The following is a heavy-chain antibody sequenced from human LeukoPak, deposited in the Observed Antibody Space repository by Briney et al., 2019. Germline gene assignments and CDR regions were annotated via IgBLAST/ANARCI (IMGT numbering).Heavy chain of an antibody. CDR3: ARELEYSSGWYPPDWYFDL. V-gene: IGHV3-48*02. D-gene: IGHD6-19*01. J-gene: IGHJ2*01. CDR1: GFTFSSYS. CDR2: ISSSSSTI. Sequence: GGSLRLYCAASGFTFSSYSMKWVRQAPGKGLEWVSYISSSSSTIYYADSVKGRFTISRDNAKNSLYLQMNSLRDEDTAVYYCARELEYSSGWYPPDWYFDLWGRGTLVTVSS.